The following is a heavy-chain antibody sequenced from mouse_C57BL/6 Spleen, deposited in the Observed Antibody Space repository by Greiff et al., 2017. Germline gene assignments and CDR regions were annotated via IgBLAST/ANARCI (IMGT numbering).Heavy chain of an antibody. CDR3: AGNWDRFAY. D-gene: IGHD4-1*02. CDR2: IDPADSYT. Sequence: VQLQQSGAELVKPGASVKLSCKASGYTFTSYWMQWVKQRPGQGLEWIGEIDPADSYTNYNQKFKGKATLTVDTSSSTDYMQLSSLTSEDCAVYYCAGNWDRFAYWGQGTLVTVSA. CDR1: GYTFTSYW. J-gene: IGHJ3*01. V-gene: IGHV1-50*01.